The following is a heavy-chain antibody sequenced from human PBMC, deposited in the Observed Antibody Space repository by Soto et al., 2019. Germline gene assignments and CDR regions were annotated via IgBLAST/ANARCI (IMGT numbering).Heavy chain of an antibody. Sequence: PGGSLRLSCAASGFTFSSYSMNWVRQAPGKGLEWVSSISSSSSYIYYADPVKGRFTISRDNAKNSLYLQMNSLRAEDTAVYYCAREGLATVTYYYYYMDVWGKGTTLTVSS. CDR1: GFTFSSYS. J-gene: IGHJ6*03. D-gene: IGHD4-17*01. V-gene: IGHV3-21*01. CDR3: AREGLATVTYYYYYMDV. CDR2: ISSSSSYI.